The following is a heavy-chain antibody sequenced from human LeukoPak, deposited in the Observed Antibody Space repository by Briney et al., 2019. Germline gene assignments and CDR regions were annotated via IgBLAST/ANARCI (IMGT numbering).Heavy chain of an antibody. CDR3: ARIASPYYDILTGYYIHDAFDI. Sequence: GASVKVSCKASGGTFSSYAISWVRQAPGQGLEWMGGIIPIFGTANYAQKFQGRVTITADESTSTAHMELSSLRSEDTAVYYCARIASPYYDILTGYYIHDAFDIWGQGTMVTVSS. CDR2: IIPIFGTA. D-gene: IGHD3-9*01. J-gene: IGHJ3*02. V-gene: IGHV1-69*13. CDR1: GGTFSSYA.